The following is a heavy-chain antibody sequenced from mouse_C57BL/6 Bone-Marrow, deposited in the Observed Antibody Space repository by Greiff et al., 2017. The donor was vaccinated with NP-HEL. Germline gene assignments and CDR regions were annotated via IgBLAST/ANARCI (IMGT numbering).Heavy chain of an antibody. CDR2: INPSSGYT. CDR1: GYTFTSYT. V-gene: IGHV1-4*01. D-gene: IGHD2-2*01. CDR3: ARGGYGWFAY. J-gene: IGHJ3*01. Sequence: QVHVKQSGAELASPGASVKMSCKASGYTFTSYTMHWVKQTPGPGLEWIGYINPSSGYTKYNQKFKDTATLPADKSSSTAYMQLSSLTSEDSAVYYCARGGYGWFAYWGQGTLVTVSA.